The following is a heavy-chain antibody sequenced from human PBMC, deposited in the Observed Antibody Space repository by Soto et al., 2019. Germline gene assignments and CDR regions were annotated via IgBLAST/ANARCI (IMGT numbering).Heavy chain of an antibody. CDR2: ISSSSSTI. CDR1: GFTFSSYS. D-gene: IGHD1-26*01. CDR3: ATDLSRSCYPESFHH. Sequence: EVQLVESGGGLVQPGGSLRLSCAASGFTFSSYSMNWVRQAPGKGLEWVSYISSSSSTIYYADSVKGRFTISRDNAKNSLYLQINNLTDDDTAVYYCATDLSRSCYPESFHHWGEGTLITVSS. J-gene: IGHJ1*01. V-gene: IGHV3-48*02.